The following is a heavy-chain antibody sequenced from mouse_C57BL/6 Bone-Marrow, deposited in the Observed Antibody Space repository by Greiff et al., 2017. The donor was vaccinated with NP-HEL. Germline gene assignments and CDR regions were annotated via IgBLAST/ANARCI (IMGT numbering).Heavy chain of an antibody. V-gene: IGHV1-81*01. CDR3: ASSFITTVVATDY. CDR2: IYPRSGTT. Sequence: QVQLQQSGAELARPGASVKLSCKASGYTFTSYGISWVKQRTGQGLAWIGEIYPRSGTTYYNDKFKGKGTLTADKASSTAYMELRSLTSEDSAVYVCASSFITTVVATDYWGQGTTLTVSS. J-gene: IGHJ2*01. D-gene: IGHD1-1*01. CDR1: GYTFTSYG.